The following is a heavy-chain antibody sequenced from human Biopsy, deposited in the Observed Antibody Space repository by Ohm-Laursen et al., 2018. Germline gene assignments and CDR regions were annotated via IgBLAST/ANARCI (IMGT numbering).Heavy chain of an antibody. V-gene: IGHV4-31*01. Sequence: TLSLTCTVSGGSISSGGSYWSWIRQRPGKGLEWIGYIFNSANTYYNPSLKNLITISGDTSKNQFSLKLNSVTAADTAVYYCARAKTQDRSFPDWYFDLWGRGTLVTVSS. J-gene: IGHJ2*01. CDR1: GGSISSGGSY. CDR3: ARAKTQDRSFPDWYFDL. D-gene: IGHD3-22*01. CDR2: IFNSANT.